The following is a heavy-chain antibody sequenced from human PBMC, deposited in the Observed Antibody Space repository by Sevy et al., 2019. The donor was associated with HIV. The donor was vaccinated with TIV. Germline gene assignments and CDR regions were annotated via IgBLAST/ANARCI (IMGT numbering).Heavy chain of an antibody. CDR2: INHSGST. J-gene: IGHJ3*02. Sequence: SETLSLTCAVYGGSFSGYYWSWIRQPPGKGLEWIGEINHSGSTNYNPSLKSRVTISVDTSKNQFSLKLSSVTAADTAVYYCARHCSSTTCSHAFDIWGQGTMVSVSS. V-gene: IGHV4-34*01. D-gene: IGHD2-2*01. CDR3: ARHCSSTTCSHAFDI. CDR1: GGSFSGYY.